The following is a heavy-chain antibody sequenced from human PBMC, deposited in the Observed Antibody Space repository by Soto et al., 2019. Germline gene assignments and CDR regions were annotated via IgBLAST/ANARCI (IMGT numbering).Heavy chain of an antibody. CDR1: GFTFSSYG. V-gene: IGHV3-30*18. J-gene: IGHJ4*02. CDR3: ANIPLVSYGGNSGGGY. Sequence: QVQLVESGGGVVQPGRSLRLSCAASGFTFSSYGMHWVRQAPGKGLEWVAVISYDGSNKYYADSVKGRFTISRDNSKNTLYLQMNSLRAEDTAVYYCANIPLVSYGGNSGGGYWGQGTLVTVSS. CDR2: ISYDGSNK. D-gene: IGHD4-17*01.